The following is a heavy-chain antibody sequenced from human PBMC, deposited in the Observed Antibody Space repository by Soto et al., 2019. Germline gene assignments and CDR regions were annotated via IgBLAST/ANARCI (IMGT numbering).Heavy chain of an antibody. J-gene: IGHJ6*02. CDR2: IFSSGRT. CDR1: GPSLSSFY. CDR3: ARGGPITFYYYGMDV. D-gene: IGHD3-10*01. Sequence: PETLSLTCPVSGPSLSSFYSTWIRQPPGKGLEWDGYIFSSGRTNYNPSLKSRVTISVDTSENQFSLKLTSVTAADTAVYYCARGGPITFYYYGMDVWGQGTTVTVSS. V-gene: IGHV4-59*01.